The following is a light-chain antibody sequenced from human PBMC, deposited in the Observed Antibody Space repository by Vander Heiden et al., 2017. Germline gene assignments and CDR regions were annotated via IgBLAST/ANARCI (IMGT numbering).Light chain of an antibody. J-gene: IGKJ2*01. V-gene: IGKV1-39*01. Sequence: DIQMTQSPSSLSTSVGDRVTMTCRASQNISSYLNWYQQRPGKAPKLLIYTASSLQSGVPSRFSGSGSGTDFTLTISMLQPEDFATYYCQQCDSTLYTFGQGTKLEIK. CDR2: TAS. CDR3: QQCDSTLYT. CDR1: QNISSY.